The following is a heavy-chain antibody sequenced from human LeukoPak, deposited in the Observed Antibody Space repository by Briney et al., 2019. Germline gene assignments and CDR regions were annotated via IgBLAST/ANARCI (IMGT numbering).Heavy chain of an antibody. CDR3: ARGYNHGPIDM. Sequence: PWGSLRLSCEASGVTFGDYGMSRVRQGRRKGLEWVSGITRNGDTTSYADSVNGRFTISRDNAKNCLYLQMNSLRAEDTAFYYCARGYNHGPIDMWGQGTLVTVSS. D-gene: IGHD2-2*02. V-gene: IGHV3-20*04. CDR1: GVTFGDYG. J-gene: IGHJ3*02. CDR2: ITRNGDTT.